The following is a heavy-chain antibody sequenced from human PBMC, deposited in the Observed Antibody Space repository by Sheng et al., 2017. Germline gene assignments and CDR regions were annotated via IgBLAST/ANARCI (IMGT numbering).Heavy chain of an antibody. CDR1: GGSIITNDYY. Sequence: QLQLQESGPGLVKPSEALSLTCSVSGGSIITNDYYWGWIRQPPGKDLEWIGSISYTESTYYNPSLKSRVTISVDTSKNQFSLKLKSVTAADTAIYYCARDPRYCTGGTCYGNWFDPVGPGNPGHRLL. D-gene: IGHD2-15*01. CDR2: ISYTEST. V-gene: IGHV4-39*07. CDR3: ARDPRYCTGGTCYGNWFDP. J-gene: IGHJ5*02.